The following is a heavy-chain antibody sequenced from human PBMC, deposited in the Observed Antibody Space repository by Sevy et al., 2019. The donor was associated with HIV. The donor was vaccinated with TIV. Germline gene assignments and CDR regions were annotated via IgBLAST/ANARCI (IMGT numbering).Heavy chain of an antibody. CDR2: ITHDERYK. J-gene: IGHJ4*02. CDR3: ARLVSCGGACYYLDS. V-gene: IGHV3-30*03. Sequence: GGSLRLTCTASGFMFSNYDMHWVRQAPGKGLKWVAVITHDERYKNYAESVKVRFTISRDNFKNTVFLQMNSLRPEDTAVYFCARLVSCGGACYYLDSWGQGALVTVSS. CDR1: GFMFSNYD. D-gene: IGHD2-21*02.